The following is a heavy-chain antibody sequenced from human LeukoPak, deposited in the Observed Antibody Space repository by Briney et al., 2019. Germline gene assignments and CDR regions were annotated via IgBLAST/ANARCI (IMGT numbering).Heavy chain of an antibody. V-gene: IGHV3-7*05. CDR3: ARVPSSGYDHFFPSNYGMDV. D-gene: IGHD5-12*01. CDR2: IKEDGSEK. CDR1: GFTFSSYW. J-gene: IGHJ6*02. Sequence: PGGSLRLSCAASGFTFSSYWVTWVRQAPGEGPEWVASIKEDGSEKDYVDSVKGRFTISRDNAKNSLYLQMNSLRAEDTAVYYCARVPSSGYDHFFPSNYGMDVWGQGTTVTVSS.